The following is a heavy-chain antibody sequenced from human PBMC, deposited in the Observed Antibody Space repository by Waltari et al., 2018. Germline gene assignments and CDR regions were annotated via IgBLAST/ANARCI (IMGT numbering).Heavy chain of an antibody. CDR3: ARAIQDIVVVPAATNWFDP. Sequence: QVQLVQSGAEVKKPGASVKVSCKVSGYTLTELSMHWVRQAPGKGLEWMGGFYPEDGETIYAQKFQGRVTMTEDTSTDTAYMELSSLRSEDTAVYYCARAIQDIVVVPAATNWFDPWGQGTLVTVSS. CDR1: GYTLTELS. CDR2: FYPEDGET. V-gene: IGHV1-24*01. D-gene: IGHD2-2*01. J-gene: IGHJ5*02.